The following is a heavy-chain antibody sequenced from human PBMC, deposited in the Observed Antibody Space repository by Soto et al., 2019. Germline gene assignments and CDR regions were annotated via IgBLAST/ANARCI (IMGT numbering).Heavy chain of an antibody. V-gene: IGHV1-18*01. CDR2: ISAYNGNT. Sequence: QVQLVQSGAEVKKPGASVKVSCKASGYTFISYGISWVRQAPGQGLEWMGWISAYNGNTNYAQKLQGRVTMTTDTSTSTAYMELRILRYDDTAIYYCARDFRAGIYSGSGSSNDYWGQGTLVTVSS. CDR1: GYTFISYG. J-gene: IGHJ4*02. CDR3: ARDFRAGIYSGSGSSNDY. D-gene: IGHD3-10*01.